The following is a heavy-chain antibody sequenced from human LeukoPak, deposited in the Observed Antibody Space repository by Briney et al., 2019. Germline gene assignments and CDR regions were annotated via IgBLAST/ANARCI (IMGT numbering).Heavy chain of an antibody. CDR1: GFTFDDYA. CDR2: ISWNSGSI. D-gene: IGHD4-17*01. J-gene: IGHJ4*02. Sequence: PGRSLRLSCAASGFTFDDYAMHWVRQAPGKGLEWVSGISWNSGSIGYADSVKGRFTISRDNAKNSLYLQVNSLRAEDTAVYYCARSTVTNYFDYWGQGTLVTVSS. V-gene: IGHV3-9*01. CDR3: ARSTVTNYFDY.